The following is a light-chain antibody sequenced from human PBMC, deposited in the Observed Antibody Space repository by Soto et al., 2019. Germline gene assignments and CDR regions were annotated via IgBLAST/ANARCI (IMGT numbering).Light chain of an antibody. CDR3: QQYNNWPPIT. CDR2: AAS. J-gene: IGKJ5*01. Sequence: EIVLTQSPDTLAVSPGEVATLSCWASQSVTSNLAWYQQKRGQAPRLLLYAASTRATGVPARFSGSGSGTEFTLTISSLQSEDFAVYYCQQYNNWPPITFGQGTRLEIK. V-gene: IGKV3D-15*01. CDR1: QSVTSN.